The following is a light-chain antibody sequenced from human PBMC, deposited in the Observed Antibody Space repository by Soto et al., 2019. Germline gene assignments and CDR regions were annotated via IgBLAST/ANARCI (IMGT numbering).Light chain of an antibody. CDR1: QSVRSN. CDR3: QQYNTWPPIT. V-gene: IGKV3-15*01. Sequence: PGERVTLSCRASQSVRSNLAWYQQKPGQAPRLLIYGASTRATGLPARFSGSGSGTDFTLTISSLQSEDFAVYYCQQYNTWPPITVGQGTRLE. J-gene: IGKJ5*01. CDR2: GAS.